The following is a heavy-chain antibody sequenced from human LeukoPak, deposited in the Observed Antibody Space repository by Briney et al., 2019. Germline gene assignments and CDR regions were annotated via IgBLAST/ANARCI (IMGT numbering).Heavy chain of an antibody. CDR3: ARQAAAADPFDS. V-gene: IGHV4-59*01. D-gene: IGHD6-13*01. J-gene: IGHJ5*01. CDR2: IYYSGST. CDR1: GGSISSYY. Sequence: SETLSLTCTVSGGSISSYYWSWIRQPPGKGLEWIGYIYYSGSTNYNPSLKSRVTISVDTSKNQFSLKLSSVTAADTAVCYCARQAAAADPFDSWGQGTLVTVSS.